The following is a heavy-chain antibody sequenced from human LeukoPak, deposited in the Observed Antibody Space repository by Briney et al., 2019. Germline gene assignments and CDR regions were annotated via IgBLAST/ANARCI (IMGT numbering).Heavy chain of an antibody. J-gene: IGHJ4*02. CDR3: ARDPDPKIAAADY. Sequence: PGGPLRLSCAASGFTFSSYSMNWVRQAPGKGLEWVSSISSSSSYIYYADSVKGRFTISRDNAKNSLYLQMNSLRAEDTAVYYCARDPDPKIAAADYWGQGTLVTVSS. CDR1: GFTFSSYS. V-gene: IGHV3-21*01. CDR2: ISSSSSYI. D-gene: IGHD6-13*01.